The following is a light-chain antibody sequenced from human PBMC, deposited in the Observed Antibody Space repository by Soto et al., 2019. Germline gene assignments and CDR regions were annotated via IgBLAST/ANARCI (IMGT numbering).Light chain of an antibody. CDR1: QSLSSSY. V-gene: IGKV3-20*01. J-gene: IGKJ1*01. CDR3: QQYGSSHWT. CDR2: GAS. Sequence: EIVSTQSPGTLSLSPGERATLSCRASQSLSSSYLAWYQQKPGQAPRLLIYGASSRATGIPDRFSGSGSGTDFTLTISRLEPEDFAVYYCQQYGSSHWTFGQGTKVEIK.